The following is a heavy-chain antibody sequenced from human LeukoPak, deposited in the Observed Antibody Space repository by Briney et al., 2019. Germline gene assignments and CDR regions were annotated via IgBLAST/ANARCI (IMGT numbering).Heavy chain of an antibody. Sequence: SETLSLTRTVSGGSISSSSYYWGWIRQPPGKGLEWIGSIYYSGSTYYNPSLKSRVTISVDTSKNQFSLKLSSVTAADTAVYYCARGPYYDFWSGYSFDYWGQGTLVTVSS. D-gene: IGHD3-3*01. J-gene: IGHJ4*02. CDR3: ARGPYYDFWSGYSFDY. CDR1: GGSISSSSYY. CDR2: IYYSGST. V-gene: IGHV4-39*07.